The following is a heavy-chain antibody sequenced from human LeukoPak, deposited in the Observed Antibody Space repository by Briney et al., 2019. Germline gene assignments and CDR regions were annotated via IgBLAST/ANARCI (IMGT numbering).Heavy chain of an antibody. V-gene: IGHV4-31*03. CDR2: IYYSGST. CDR3: AREWVSYYYDSRGTDWFDP. J-gene: IGHJ5*02. Sequence: SQTLSLTCTVSGGSISSGGYYWSWIRQHPGKGLEWIGYIYYSGSTYYNPSLKSRVTISVDTSKNQFSLKLSSVTAADTAVYYCAREWVSYYYDSRGTDWFDPWGQGTLVTVSS. D-gene: IGHD3-22*01. CDR1: GGSISSGGYY.